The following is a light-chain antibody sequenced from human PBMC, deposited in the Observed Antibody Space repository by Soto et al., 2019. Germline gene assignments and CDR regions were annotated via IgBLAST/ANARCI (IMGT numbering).Light chain of an antibody. Sequence: QSALTQPASVSGSPGQSITISCTGTSSDVGGYNYVSWYQHHPGKAPQLMIYDVSNRPSGVSNRFSGSKSGNTASLTISGLQAEDEADYHCSSFTRISTYVFGTGTKLTVL. V-gene: IGLV2-14*01. CDR2: DVS. J-gene: IGLJ1*01. CDR3: SSFTRISTYV. CDR1: SSDVGGYNY.